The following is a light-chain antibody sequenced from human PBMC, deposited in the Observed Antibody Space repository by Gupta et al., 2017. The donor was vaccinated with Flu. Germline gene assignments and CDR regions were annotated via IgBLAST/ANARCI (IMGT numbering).Light chain of an antibody. V-gene: IGKV1-6*01. CDR2: TAS. J-gene: IGKJ2*01. CDR3: RQVYSYPYT. Sequence: ALQMTQSPSSLSASVGDRVTITCRASQGIRNDLGWYQQRPGKAPRLLIYTASNLESGVPTRFSGGGFGTDFTLSISSLRPEDFATYYCRQVYSYPYTFGQGTKLELK. CDR1: QGIRND.